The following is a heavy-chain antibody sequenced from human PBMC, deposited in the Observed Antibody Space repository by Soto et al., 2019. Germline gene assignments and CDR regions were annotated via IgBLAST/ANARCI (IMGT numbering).Heavy chain of an antibody. CDR2: FDPEDGET. V-gene: IGHV1-24*01. D-gene: IGHD1-1*01. Sequence: ASVKVSCKVSGYTLTELSMHWVRQAPGKGLEWMGGFDPEDGETIYAQKFQGRVTMTEETSTDTAYMELSRLRSDDTAVYYCASARYNLKDGREDYFDFWGQGTLVTVYS. CDR1: GYTLTELS. J-gene: IGHJ4*02. CDR3: ASARYNLKDGREDYFDF.